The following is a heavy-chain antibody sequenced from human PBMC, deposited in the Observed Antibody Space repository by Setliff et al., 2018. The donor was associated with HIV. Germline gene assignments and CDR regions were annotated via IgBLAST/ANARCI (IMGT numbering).Heavy chain of an antibody. Sequence: ASVKVSCKASGYTFTSYAMHWVRQAPGQRLEWMGWINAGNGNTKYSQKLQGRVTITRDTSASTAYMELSSLRSEDTAVYYCAREGKFRYYYYMDVWGKGTTVTVSS. CDR1: GYTFTSYA. J-gene: IGHJ6*03. CDR2: INAGNGNT. CDR3: AREGKFRYYYYMDV. V-gene: IGHV1-3*01. D-gene: IGHD3-10*01.